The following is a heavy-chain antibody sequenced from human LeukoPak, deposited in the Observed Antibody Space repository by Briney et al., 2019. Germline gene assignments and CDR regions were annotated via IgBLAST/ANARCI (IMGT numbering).Heavy chain of an antibody. J-gene: IGHJ4*02. V-gene: IGHV3-64D*06. CDR1: GFTFSRYA. Sequence: GGSLRLSCSAYGFTFSRYAMHWVRQAPGKGLEYVSAISSNGGSTYYADSVKGRFTISRDNSKNTLYLQMSSLRAEDTAVYYCVKDLLSYYGSGFDYWGQGTLVTVSS. D-gene: IGHD3-10*01. CDR3: VKDLLSYYGSGFDY. CDR2: ISSNGGST.